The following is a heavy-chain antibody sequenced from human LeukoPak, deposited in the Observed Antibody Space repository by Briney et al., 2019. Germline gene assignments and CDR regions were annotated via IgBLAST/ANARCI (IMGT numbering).Heavy chain of an antibody. CDR2: IRYDGSNK. CDR1: GFTFSSYG. Sequence: GGSLRLSCAASGFTFSSYGMHWVRQAPGKGLEWVAFIRYDGSNKYYADSVKGRFTISRDNSKNTLYLQMNSLRAEDTAVYYCAKDLWFGEFDFGYGFDPWGQGTLVTVSS. D-gene: IGHD3-10*01. V-gene: IGHV3-30*02. CDR3: AKDLWFGEFDFGYGFDP. J-gene: IGHJ5*02.